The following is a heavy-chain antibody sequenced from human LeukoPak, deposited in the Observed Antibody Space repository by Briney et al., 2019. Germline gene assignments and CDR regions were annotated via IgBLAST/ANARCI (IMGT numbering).Heavy chain of an antibody. J-gene: IGHJ4*02. CDR2: INPNNGDT. CDR3: ARTWIQLWTPDFDY. V-gene: IGHV1-2*02. D-gene: IGHD5-18*01. CDR1: GYTFTGHY. Sequence: GASVRVSCKASGYTFTGHYMHWVRQAPGQRLEWVGWINPNNGDTKYAQKFQGRVTMTRDTSINTAYMELSSLTSDDTAMYYCARTWIQLWTPDFDYWGQGTPVTVSS.